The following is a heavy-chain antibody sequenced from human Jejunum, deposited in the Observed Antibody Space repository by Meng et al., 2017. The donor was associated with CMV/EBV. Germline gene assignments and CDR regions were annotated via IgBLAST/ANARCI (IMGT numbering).Heavy chain of an antibody. CDR3: ARSGYSSAFGY. J-gene: IGHJ4*02. D-gene: IGHD5-18*01. V-gene: IGHV3-48*03. Sequence: CAASGFPFSSYEMNWVRQAPGKGLEWVAYIGTSGGTMSYADSVKGRFTISRDNTKNSLYLQMDSLRAEDTAVYYCARSGYSSAFGYWGQGTLVTVSS. CDR2: IGTSGGTM. CDR1: GFPFSSYE.